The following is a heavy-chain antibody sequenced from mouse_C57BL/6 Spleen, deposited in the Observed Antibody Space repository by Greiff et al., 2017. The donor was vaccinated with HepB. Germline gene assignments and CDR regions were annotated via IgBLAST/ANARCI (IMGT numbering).Heavy chain of an antibody. Sequence: VKLQQSGAELARPGASVKLSCKASGYTFTSYGISWVKQRTGQGLEWIGEIYPRSGNTYYNEKFKGKATLTAAQSSSTAYMELRSLTSEDSAVYFCARDGGGYYPPWFAYWGQGTLVTVSA. J-gene: IGHJ3*01. D-gene: IGHD2-3*01. V-gene: IGHV1-81*01. CDR1: GYTFTSYG. CDR2: IYPRSGNT. CDR3: ARDGGGYYPPWFAY.